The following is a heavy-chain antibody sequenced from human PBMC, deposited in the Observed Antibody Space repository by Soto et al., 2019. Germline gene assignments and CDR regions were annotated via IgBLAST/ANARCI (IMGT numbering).Heavy chain of an antibody. CDR3: AREHSSGWYGYYYYGMDV. J-gene: IGHJ6*02. CDR2: INPSGGST. D-gene: IGHD6-19*01. Sequence: ASVKVSFKASGYTFTSDYMHWVRQAPGQGLEWMGIINPSGGSTSYAQKFQGRVTMTRDTSTSTVYMELSSLRSEDTAVYYCAREHSSGWYGYYYYGMDVWGQGTTVTVPS. CDR1: GYTFTSDY. V-gene: IGHV1-46*01.